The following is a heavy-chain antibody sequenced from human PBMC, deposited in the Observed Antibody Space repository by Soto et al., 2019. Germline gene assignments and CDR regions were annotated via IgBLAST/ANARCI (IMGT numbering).Heavy chain of an antibody. J-gene: IGHJ4*02. CDR3: ARYSGKYQGPIDY. CDR2: TSYDGSNK. V-gene: IGHV3-30*03. D-gene: IGHD1-26*01. Sequence: PGGSRRLSCAASGFTFSHYGIHWVRQAPGKGLEWLAVTSYDGSNKHYADSVKGRFTVSRDNSKNTLYLQMNSLRAEDTAVYFCARYSGKYQGPIDYWGQGTLVTVSS. CDR1: GFTFSHYG.